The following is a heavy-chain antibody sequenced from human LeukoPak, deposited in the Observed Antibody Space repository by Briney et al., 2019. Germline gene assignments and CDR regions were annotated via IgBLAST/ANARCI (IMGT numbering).Heavy chain of an antibody. CDR3: ARDWTPYCSSTSCYGTNRVYYYYYGMDV. J-gene: IGHJ6*02. D-gene: IGHD2-2*01. Sequence: ASVKVSCKASGYTFTGYYMHWVRQAPGQGLEWMGWINPNSGGTNYAQKFQGRVTTTRDTSISTAYMELSRLRSDDTAVYYCARDWTPYCSSTSCYGTNRVYYYYYGMDVWGQGTTVTVSS. CDR2: INPNSGGT. CDR1: GYTFTGYY. V-gene: IGHV1-2*02.